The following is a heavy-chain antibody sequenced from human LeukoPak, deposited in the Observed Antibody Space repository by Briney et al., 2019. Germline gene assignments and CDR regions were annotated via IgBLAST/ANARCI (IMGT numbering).Heavy chain of an antibody. D-gene: IGHD1-26*01. CDR1: GYTFTSYG. V-gene: IGHV1-2*02. Sequence: EASVKVSCKASGYTFTSYGISWVRQAPGQGLEWMGCISPHSGGRNYAQKFQVRVTMTRDTSTNTAYMEMNGLRSDDTAVYYCARGGTVGATYWYFDLWGRGTLVTVSS. J-gene: IGHJ2*01. CDR2: ISPHSGGR. CDR3: ARGGTVGATYWYFDL.